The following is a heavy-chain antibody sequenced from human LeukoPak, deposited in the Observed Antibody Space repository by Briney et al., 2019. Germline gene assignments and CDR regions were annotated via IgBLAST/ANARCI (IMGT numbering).Heavy chain of an antibody. D-gene: IGHD6-13*01. CDR1: GFTFSSYA. CDR3: ARSQGIAAAGLFVDY. Sequence: GGSLRLSCAASGFTFSSYAMHWVRQAPGKGLEWVAVISYDGSNKYYADSVKGRFTISRDNSKNTLYLQMNSLRAEDTAVYYCARSQGIAAAGLFVDYWGQGTLVTVSS. J-gene: IGHJ4*02. V-gene: IGHV3-30-3*01. CDR2: ISYDGSNK.